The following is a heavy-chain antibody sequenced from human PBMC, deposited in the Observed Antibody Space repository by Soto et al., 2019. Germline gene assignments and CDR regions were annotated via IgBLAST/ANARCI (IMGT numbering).Heavy chain of an antibody. CDR1: GYTFTYYT. CDR2: INAGDGNT. J-gene: IGHJ4*02. CDR3: TRDYYDSSGCYPKFDY. V-gene: IGHV1-3*01. D-gene: IGHD3-22*01. Sequence: RASVKVSCKASGYTFTYYTVHWVRQAPGQRLEWMGWINAGDGNTKYSPNFQGRVTITKDTSASTVYMELSSPRSEDTAVYFCTRDYYDSSGCYPKFDYWGQGTLVTVSS.